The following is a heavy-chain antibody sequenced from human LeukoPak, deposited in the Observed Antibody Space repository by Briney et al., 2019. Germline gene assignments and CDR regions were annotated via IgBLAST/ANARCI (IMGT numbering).Heavy chain of an antibody. V-gene: IGHV4-59*08. CDR3: ARHGFSRYFDY. CDR2: IYYSGST. CDR1: GGSVSTYH. Sequence: PSETLSLTCTVSGGSVSTYHWSWIRQSPGKGLEWIASIYYSGSTKYIPSLKSRVTISVDASKNQISLKLSSLTAADTAMYYCARHGFSRYFDYWGKGALVTVSS. J-gene: IGHJ4*02.